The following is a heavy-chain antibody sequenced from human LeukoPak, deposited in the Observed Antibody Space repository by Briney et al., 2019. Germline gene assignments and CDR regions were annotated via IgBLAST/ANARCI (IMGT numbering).Heavy chain of an antibody. CDR1: GGSISSRGYY. Sequence: SETLSLTCSVSGGSISSRGYYWGWIRQPPGKGLEWIGRIYTSGSTSYNPSLKSRVTMSVDTSKKQFSLKLSSVTAADTAVYYCARDTISGHFDYWGQGTLVTVSS. J-gene: IGHJ4*02. D-gene: IGHD6-25*01. V-gene: IGHV4-61*02. CDR2: IYTSGST. CDR3: ARDTISGHFDY.